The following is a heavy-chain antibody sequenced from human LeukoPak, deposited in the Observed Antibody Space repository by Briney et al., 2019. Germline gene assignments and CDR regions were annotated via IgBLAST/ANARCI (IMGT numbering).Heavy chain of an antibody. CDR1: GFTFSSYA. V-gene: IGHV3-23*01. CDR2: ISGSGGTT. D-gene: IGHD6-13*01. CDR3: ARDSSSWYYFDY. J-gene: IGHJ4*02. Sequence: GGSLRLSCAGSGFTFSSYAMSWVRQAPGKGLEGVSAISGSGGTTYYADSVKGRFTISTDNSKNSLYLQMNSLRAEDTAVYYCARDSSSWYYFDYWGQGTLVTVSS.